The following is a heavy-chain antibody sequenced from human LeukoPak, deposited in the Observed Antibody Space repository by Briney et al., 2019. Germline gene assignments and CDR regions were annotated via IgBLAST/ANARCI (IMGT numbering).Heavy chain of an antibody. Sequence: GGSLRLSCAASGFTVSSNYMSWVRQAPGKGLEWVAVISSGGSLQYCADSVKGRFTISRDNSKNTLYLQMNSLRAEDTAVYYCAKDRGSGYHYFDYWGQGTLVTVSS. CDR3: AKDRGSGYHYFDY. J-gene: IGHJ4*02. D-gene: IGHD3-22*01. CDR1: GFTVSSNY. V-gene: IGHV3-33*03. CDR2: ISSGGSLQ.